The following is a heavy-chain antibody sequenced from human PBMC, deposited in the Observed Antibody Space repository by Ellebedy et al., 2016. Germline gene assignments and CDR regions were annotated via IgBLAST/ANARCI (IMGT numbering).Heavy chain of an antibody. V-gene: IGHV3-15*01. D-gene: IGHD3-10*01. CDR2: IKSKTDGGTT. CDR1: GFTFSSYS. J-gene: IGHJ6*03. CDR3: TSDGGVRGEYYMDV. Sequence: GGSLRLSCAASGFTFSSYSMNWVRQAPGKGLEWVGRIKSKTDGGTTDYAAPVKGRFTISRDDSKETLYLQMNSLKTEDTAFYYCTSDGGVRGEYYMDVWGKGTTVTVSS.